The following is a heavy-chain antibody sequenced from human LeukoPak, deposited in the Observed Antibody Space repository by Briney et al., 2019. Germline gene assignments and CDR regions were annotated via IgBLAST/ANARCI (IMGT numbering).Heavy chain of an antibody. J-gene: IGHJ4*02. CDR3: AQVSWSRWSGGGDY. CDR2: FSGGADST. CDR1: GFTVSTSD. V-gene: IGHV3-23*01. D-gene: IGHD3-10*01. Sequence: GGSLRLSCAASGFTVSTSDIIWVRQAPGKGLEWVSAFSGGADSTYYADSVKGRFTISRDISKNTLYLQMNTLTAEDTAAYYCAQVSWSRWSGGGDYCGQGTLVTVSS.